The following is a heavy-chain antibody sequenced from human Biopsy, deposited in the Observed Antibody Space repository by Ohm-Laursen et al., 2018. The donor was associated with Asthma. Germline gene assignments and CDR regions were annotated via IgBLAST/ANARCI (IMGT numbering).Heavy chain of an antibody. CDR3: AGGDSSNWSHYYFDY. V-gene: IGHV1-69*13. D-gene: IGHD3-22*01. J-gene: IGHJ4*02. Sequence: SVKVSCKASGDSFSNYAISWVRQAPGQGLEWMGGLIPVLGTPDHAQMFEGRVTITADESTSTAYMELSSLSSEDTAVYYCAGGDSSNWSHYYFDYWGQGTLVTVSS. CDR2: LIPVLGTP. CDR1: GDSFSNYA.